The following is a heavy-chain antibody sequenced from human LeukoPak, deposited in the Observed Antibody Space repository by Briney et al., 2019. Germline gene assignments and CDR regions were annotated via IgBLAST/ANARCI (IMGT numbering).Heavy chain of an antibody. CDR3: AKDILSEQWHDAFDI. CDR2: ISGDGGST. D-gene: IGHD6-19*01. V-gene: IGHV3-43*02. Sequence: PGGSLRLSCAASGFIVDDYAMYWVRQAQGKGLEWVSLISGDGGSTYYADSVKGRFTISRDNSKNSLFLQMNSLRTEDTALYYCAKDILSEQWHDAFDIWGQGTMVTVSS. CDR1: GFIVDDYA. J-gene: IGHJ3*02.